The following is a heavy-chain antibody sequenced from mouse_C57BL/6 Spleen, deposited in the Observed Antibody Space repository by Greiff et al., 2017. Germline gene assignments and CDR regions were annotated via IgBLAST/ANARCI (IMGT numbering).Heavy chain of an antibody. CDR2: ISYDGSH. V-gene: IGHV3-6*01. CDR1: GYSITSGYY. J-gene: IGHJ1*03. Sequence: VQLKESGPGLVKPSQSLSLTCSVTGYSITSGYYWNWIRQFPGNKLEWMGYISYDGSHNYNPSLKNRISITCDTSKNQFFLKLNSVTTEDTATYYCARGTTVVGDWYFDVWGTGTTVTVSS. D-gene: IGHD1-1*01. CDR3: ARGTTVVGDWYFDV.